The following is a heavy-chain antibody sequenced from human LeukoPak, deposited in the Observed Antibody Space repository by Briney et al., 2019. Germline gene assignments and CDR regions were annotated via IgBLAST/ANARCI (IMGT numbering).Heavy chain of an antibody. CDR2: ISYDGSNK. D-gene: IGHD2-2*01. J-gene: IGHJ4*02. CDR3: ASGRRIVVVPAAIAY. CDR1: GFTFSSYA. Sequence: GGSLRLSCAASGFTFSSYAMHWVRQAPGKGLEWVAVISYDGSNKYYADSVKGRFTISRDNSKNTLYLQINSLRAEDTAVYYCASGRRIVVVPAAIAYWGQGTLVTVSS. V-gene: IGHV3-30-3*01.